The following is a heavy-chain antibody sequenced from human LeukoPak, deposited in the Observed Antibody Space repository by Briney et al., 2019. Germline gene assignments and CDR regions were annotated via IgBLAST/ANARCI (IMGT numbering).Heavy chain of an antibody. CDR1: GGSINSRNHY. CDR2: IYSSGAT. Sequence: SETLSLTCSVSGGSINSRNHYWGWIRQPPGKGLEWIASIYSSGATYYNPSLKSRVIISVDTSKNQISLKLSSVTAADTAVYYCARQTGSGLFSLPGGQGTLVTVSS. CDR3: ARQTGSGLFSLP. J-gene: IGHJ4*02. D-gene: IGHD3-10*01. V-gene: IGHV4-39*01.